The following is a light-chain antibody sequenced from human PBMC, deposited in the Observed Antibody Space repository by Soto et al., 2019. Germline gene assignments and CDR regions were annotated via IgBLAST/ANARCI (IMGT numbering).Light chain of an antibody. CDR3: SSYPTRSTLV. CDR2: DVT. Sequence: QSALTQPASVSGSPGQSITISCTGTSSDVGAYDFVSWYQHSPGKAPKLVTFDVTHRPPGISDRFSGSKSANTASLTISGLQAADEAFYYCSSYPTRSTLVFGGGTKLTVL. V-gene: IGLV2-14*01. CDR1: SSDVGAYDF. J-gene: IGLJ2*01.